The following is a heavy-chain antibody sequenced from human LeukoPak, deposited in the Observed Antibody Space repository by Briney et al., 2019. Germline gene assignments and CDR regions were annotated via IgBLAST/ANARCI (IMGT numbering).Heavy chain of an antibody. D-gene: IGHD6-19*01. CDR3: ARQRGSGCLDY. Sequence: GGSLRLSCAASRFTLSNDWMSWVRQAPGKGLEWVANIKQDGSETYYVDSVKGRFTISRDNAKNSLSLQMNSLRAKDTAVYYCARQRGSGCLDYWGQGTLVTVSS. V-gene: IGHV3-7*01. CDR2: IKQDGSET. CDR1: RFTLSNDW. J-gene: IGHJ4*02.